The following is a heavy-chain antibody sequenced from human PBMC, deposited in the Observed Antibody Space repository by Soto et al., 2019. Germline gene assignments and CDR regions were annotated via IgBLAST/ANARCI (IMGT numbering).Heavy chain of an antibody. D-gene: IGHD1-20*01. J-gene: IGHJ6*02. V-gene: IGHV1-46*01. CDR3: ARDPYNPKWYYGMDV. Sequence: QVQLVQSGAEVKKPGASVKVSCKASGYSFSNYYMHWVRQAPGQGLEWMGLINPTGGSTAYAQRFQVRVTMTRDTSTSTVYMELSSLRSDDTAVYYCARDPYNPKWYYGMDVWGQGTTVTVSS. CDR1: GYSFSNYY. CDR2: INPTGGST.